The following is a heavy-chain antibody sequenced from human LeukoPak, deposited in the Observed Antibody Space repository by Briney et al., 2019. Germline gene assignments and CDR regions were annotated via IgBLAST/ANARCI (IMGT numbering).Heavy chain of an antibody. V-gene: IGHV1-69*01. CDR2: IIPIFGTA. J-gene: IGHJ4*02. D-gene: IGHD3-9*01. Sequence: SVKVSCKASGGTFSSYAISWVRQAPGQGLEWMGGIIPIFGTANYAQKFQGRVTITADESTSTAYLELSSLRSDDTAVYYCATWGPLDDNTFDYWGQGTLVTVSS. CDR1: GGTFSSYA. CDR3: ATWGPLDDNTFDY.